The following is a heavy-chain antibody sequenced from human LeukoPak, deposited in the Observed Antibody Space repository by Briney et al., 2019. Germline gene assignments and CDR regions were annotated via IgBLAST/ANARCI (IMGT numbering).Heavy chain of an antibody. CDR1: GGTFNNSA. V-gene: IGHV1-69*05. CDR3: ARDVHGDYGSGWFDP. D-gene: IGHD4-17*01. Sequence: SVKVSCKTSGGTFNNSAISWVRQAPGQGLEWLGGIMPLFGTAGYAQKFQGRVTITKDESTRPVYLELTSLTSDDTAVYYCARDVHGDYGSGWFDPWGQGTLVSVSS. J-gene: IGHJ5*02. CDR2: IMPLFGTA.